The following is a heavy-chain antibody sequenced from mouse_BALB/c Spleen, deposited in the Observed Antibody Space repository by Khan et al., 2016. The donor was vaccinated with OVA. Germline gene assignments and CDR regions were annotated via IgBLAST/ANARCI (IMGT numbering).Heavy chain of an antibody. CDR2: INPHIGEA. CDR1: GYSFTGYF. J-gene: IGHJ2*01. Sequence: VQLQQSGPELVKPGASVKISCTASGYSFTGYFMNWVMQSHGKSLEWIGRINPHIGEAFYNQKFTGKATLTVDESSSTAHMELRSLASEDSAVYYCARKNGSDFDYWGQGTTLTVSS. V-gene: IGHV1-20*02. D-gene: IGHD1-1*01. CDR3: ARKNGSDFDY.